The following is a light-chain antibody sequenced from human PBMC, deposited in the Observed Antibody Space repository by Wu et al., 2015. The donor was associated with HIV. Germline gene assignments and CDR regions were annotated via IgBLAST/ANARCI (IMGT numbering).Light chain of an antibody. J-gene: IGKJ2*01. V-gene: IGKV3-15*01. CDR1: QTVNNF. CDR3: QQYDKWPPYT. CDR2: GAS. Sequence: EIVMTQSPGTLSVSPGERVTLSCRASQTVNNFLAWYQQKPGQAPRLLVHGASTRATGVPARFSGNGSGTEFTFSINNIQSEDFAIYYCQQYDKWPPYTFGQGTRLDIE.